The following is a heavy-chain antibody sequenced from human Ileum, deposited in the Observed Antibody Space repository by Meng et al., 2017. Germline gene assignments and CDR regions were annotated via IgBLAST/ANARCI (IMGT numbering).Heavy chain of an antibody. J-gene: IGHJ5*02. CDR3: AKGVANDKVDWFDP. CDR1: GFTFSSYA. D-gene: IGHD3-22*01. V-gene: IGHV3-23*01. CDR2: ITGTGSST. Sequence: GGSLRLSCAASGFTFSSYAMMWVRQAPGKGLEWISSITGTGSSTYYAASVKGRLTISRDNSKNMVYLQVDSLRAEDTALYYCAKGVANDKVDWFDPWGQGTQVTVSS.